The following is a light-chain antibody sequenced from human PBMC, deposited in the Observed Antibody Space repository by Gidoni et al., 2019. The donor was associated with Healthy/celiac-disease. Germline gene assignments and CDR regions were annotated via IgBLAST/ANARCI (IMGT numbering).Light chain of an antibody. Sequence: DIVMTQSPATLSVSSGERATLSCRASQSVSSNLAWYQQKPGQAPRLLIYGASTRATGIPARFSGSGSGTEFTLTISSLQSEDFAVYYCQQYNNWTPWTFGQGTKVEIK. V-gene: IGKV3-15*01. CDR3: QQYNNWTPWT. J-gene: IGKJ1*01. CDR1: QSVSSN. CDR2: GAS.